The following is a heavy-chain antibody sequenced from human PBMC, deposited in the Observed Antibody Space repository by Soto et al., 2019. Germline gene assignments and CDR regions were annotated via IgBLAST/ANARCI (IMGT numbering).Heavy chain of an antibody. Sequence: GGSLRLSCAASGFTFSDYYMSWIRQAPGKGLEWVSYISSSGSTIYYADSVKGRFTISRDNAKNSLYLQMNSLRAEDTAVYYCARVSVNWNYFSTPGRIDYWGQGTLVTVSS. CDR3: ARVSVNWNYFSTPGRIDY. D-gene: IGHD1-7*01. CDR2: ISSSGSTI. V-gene: IGHV3-11*01. J-gene: IGHJ4*02. CDR1: GFTFSDYY.